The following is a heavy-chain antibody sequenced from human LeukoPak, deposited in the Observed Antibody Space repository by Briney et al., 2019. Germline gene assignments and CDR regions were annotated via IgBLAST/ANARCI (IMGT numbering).Heavy chain of an antibody. CDR2: IKQDGSEK. CDR1: GFTFSSYW. D-gene: IGHD6-19*01. Sequence: PGGSLRLSCAASGFTFSSYWMSWVRQAPGKGLEWVANIKQDGSEKYYVDSVKGRFTISRDNAKNSLYLQMNSLRAEDTALYYCARDLYSSGWNDAFDIWGQGTMVTVSS. J-gene: IGHJ3*02. V-gene: IGHV3-7*03. CDR3: ARDLYSSGWNDAFDI.